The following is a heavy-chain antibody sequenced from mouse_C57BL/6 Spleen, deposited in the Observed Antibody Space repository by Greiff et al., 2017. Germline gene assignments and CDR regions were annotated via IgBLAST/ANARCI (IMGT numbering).Heavy chain of an antibody. CDR1: GFTFTDYY. CDR2: IRNKANGYTT. J-gene: IGHJ2*01. CDR3: ARWGIKRYFDY. D-gene: IGHD2-4*01. V-gene: IGHV7-3*01. Sequence: EVQLVASGGGLVQPGGSLSLSCAASGFTFTDYYMSWVRQPPGKALEWLGFIRNKANGYTTEYSASVKGRFTISRDNSQSILYLQMNALRAEDSATYYCARWGIKRYFDYWGQGTTLTVSS.